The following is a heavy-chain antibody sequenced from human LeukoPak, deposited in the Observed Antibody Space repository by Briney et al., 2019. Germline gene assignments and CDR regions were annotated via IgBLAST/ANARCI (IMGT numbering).Heavy chain of an antibody. Sequence: GGSLRLSCAASGFTFSGYGMHWVRQAPGKGLEWVAFIRYDGNDKYYADSVKGRFTISRDNSKNTLYLQMNSLRAEDTAVYYCAKDGRFPMWGQGTLVTVSS. V-gene: IGHV3-30*02. CDR1: GFTFSGYG. D-gene: IGHD2-21*01. J-gene: IGHJ4*02. CDR3: AKDGRFPM. CDR2: IRYDGNDK.